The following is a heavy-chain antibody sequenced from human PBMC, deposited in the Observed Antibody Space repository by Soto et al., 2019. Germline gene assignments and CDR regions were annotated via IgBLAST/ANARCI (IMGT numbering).Heavy chain of an antibody. CDR2: ISGSGGSA. D-gene: IGHD2-15*01. J-gene: IGHJ4*02. CDR1: GFTFSSYA. CDR3: AKDNWGYCSGGTCYPDY. V-gene: IGHV3-23*01. Sequence: EVQLLESGGGLVQPGGSLRLSCAASGFTFSSYAMSWVRQAPGRGLEWVSTISGSGGSAYYADSVKGRFSISRDNSKNTLYLQMNSLRAEDTAVYYCAKDNWGYCSGGTCYPDYWGQGTLVTVSS.